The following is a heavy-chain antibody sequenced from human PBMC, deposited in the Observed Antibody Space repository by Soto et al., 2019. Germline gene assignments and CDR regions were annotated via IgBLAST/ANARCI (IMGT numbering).Heavy chain of an antibody. V-gene: IGHV3-30*18. CDR2: ISYDGSNK. J-gene: IGHJ6*02. CDR1: GFTFSSYG. D-gene: IGHD3-22*01. CDR3: AKGLGDSSGYYLLNYYYGMDV. Sequence: GGSLRLSCAASGFTFSSYGMHWVRQAPGKGLEWVAVISYDGSNKYYADSVKGRFTISRDNSKNTLYLQMNSLRAEDTAVYYCAKGLGDSSGYYLLNYYYGMDVWGQGTTVTVSS.